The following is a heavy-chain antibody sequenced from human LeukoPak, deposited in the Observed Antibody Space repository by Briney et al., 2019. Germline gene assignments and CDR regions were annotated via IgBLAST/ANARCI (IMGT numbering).Heavy chain of an antibody. Sequence: SKTLSLTSAIPRDRVSRTIPSMNCTRPPPSGGLEWLGRTYYRAKWNSDYAASARGRITVNPDTSTSQFSLQLNSVTPEDTAVYYCARYTSSWFFVSWGLGTLVTVS. V-gene: IGHV6-1*01. CDR3: ARYTSSWFFVS. CDR2: TYYRAKWNS. D-gene: IGHD6-13*01. J-gene: IGHJ4*02. CDR1: RDRVSRTIPS.